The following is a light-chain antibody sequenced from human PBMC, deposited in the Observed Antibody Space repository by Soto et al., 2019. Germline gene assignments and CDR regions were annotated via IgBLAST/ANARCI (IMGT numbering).Light chain of an antibody. J-gene: IGKJ1*01. CDR1: QSVSAY. Sequence: IERTQSPAPLSVSPGERATLSRRASQSVSAYLAWYQQKPGQAPRLLIYAASNRATDIPARFSGSGSGTEFTLTITRLEPEDSAVYFCQHYGYSQWTFGQGTKVDIK. V-gene: IGKV3D-15*01. CDR3: QHYGYSQWT. CDR2: AAS.